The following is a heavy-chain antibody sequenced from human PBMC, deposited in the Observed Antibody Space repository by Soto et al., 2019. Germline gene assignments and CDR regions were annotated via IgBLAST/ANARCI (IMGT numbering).Heavy chain of an antibody. CDR3: VRASGGYYDSSGYYFDY. D-gene: IGHD3-22*01. CDR2: IYSGGST. J-gene: IGHJ4*02. Sequence: GGSLRLSCAASGFTVSSNYMSWVRQAPGKGLEWVSVIYSGGSTYYADSVKGRFTISRHNSKNTLYLQMNSLRAEDTAMYYCVRASGGYYDSSGYYFDYWGQGTLVTVSS. CDR1: GFTVSSNY. V-gene: IGHV3-53*04.